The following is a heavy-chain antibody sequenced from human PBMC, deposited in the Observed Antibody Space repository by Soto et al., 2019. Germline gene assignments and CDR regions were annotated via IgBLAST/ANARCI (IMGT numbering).Heavy chain of an antibody. CDR2: IYYNDDR. CDR3: AHSDGGYEIIYFDF. D-gene: IGHD5-12*01. Sequence: SGPTLVNPTQTLTLTCTFSGFSFTTAGVAVGWIRQTPGGALEWLTLIYYNDDRRFSPSLKTRLTITGDTSKNQVVLSLTNVDPGDTATNFCAHSDGGYEIIYFDFWGQGIPVTV. V-gene: IGHV2-5*01. CDR1: GFSFTTAGVA. J-gene: IGHJ4*02.